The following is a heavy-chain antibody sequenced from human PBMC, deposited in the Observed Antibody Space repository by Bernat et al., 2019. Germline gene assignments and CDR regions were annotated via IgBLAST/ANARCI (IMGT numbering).Heavy chain of an antibody. V-gene: IGHV3-73*02. CDR2: IRSKANSYAT. CDR3: TRHEATRDY. CDR1: GFSFSGSA. Sequence: EVQLVESGGGLVQPGGSLKLSCAASGFSFSGSAMHWVRQASGKGLEWVDRIRSKANSYATAYAASVKGRFTISRDDSKNTAYLQMNSLKTEDTAVYYCTRHEATRDYWGQGTLVTVSS. J-gene: IGHJ4*02.